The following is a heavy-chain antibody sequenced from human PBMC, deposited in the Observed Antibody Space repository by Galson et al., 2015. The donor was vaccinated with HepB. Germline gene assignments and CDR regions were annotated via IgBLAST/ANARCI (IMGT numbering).Heavy chain of an antibody. V-gene: IGHV1-18*01. D-gene: IGHD2-15*01. J-gene: IGHJ4*02. CDR1: GYTFTSYG. Sequence: SVKVSCKASGYTFTSYGISWVRQAPGQGLEWMGWVSAYNGNTNYAQKLQGRVTMATDTSTSTAYMELRSLRSDDTAVYYCARVCSGGSCYADYWGQGTLVTVSS. CDR3: ARVCSGGSCYADY. CDR2: VSAYNGNT.